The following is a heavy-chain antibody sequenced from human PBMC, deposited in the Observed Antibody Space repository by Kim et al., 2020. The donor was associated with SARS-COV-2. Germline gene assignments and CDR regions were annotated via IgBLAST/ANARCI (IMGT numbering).Heavy chain of an antibody. D-gene: IGHD6-13*01. CDR2: IKSKTDDGTT. V-gene: IGHV3-15*01. CDR1: GFTFSNAW. J-gene: IGHJ4*02. Sequence: LSLTCAASGFTFSNAWMSWVRQAPGKGLEWVGRIKSKTDDGTTDYAAPVKGRFTISRDDSKNTLYLQMNSLKTEDTAVYYCTTDAPGIAAAGTVGWYFDYWGQGTLVTVSS. CDR3: TTDAPGIAAAGTVGWYFDY.